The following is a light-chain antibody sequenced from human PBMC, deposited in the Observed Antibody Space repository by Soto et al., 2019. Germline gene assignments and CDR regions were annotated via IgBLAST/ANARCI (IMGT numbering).Light chain of an antibody. CDR2: DAS. J-gene: IGKJ1*01. V-gene: IGKV3-15*01. Sequence: EIVMTQSPATLSVSPGEGATLSCRASQSVSRNLAWYQQKLGQAPRLLIYDASTRSTGLPARFSGSGSGTEFTLTISSLQSEYFAVYYCQQYKNWPRTFGQGTKVEMK. CDR1: QSVSRN. CDR3: QQYKNWPRT.